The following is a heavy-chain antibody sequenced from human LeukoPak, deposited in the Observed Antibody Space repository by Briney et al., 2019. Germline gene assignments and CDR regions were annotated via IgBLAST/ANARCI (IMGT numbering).Heavy chain of an antibody. CDR2: ISYDGNNK. CDR3: ARGMDSLGATPDY. J-gene: IGHJ4*02. V-gene: IGHV3-30*03. D-gene: IGHD1-26*01. CDR1: GFTFSNYG. Sequence: GRSLRLSCAASGFTFSNYGMHWVRQAPGKGLEWVAVISYDGNNKYYADSVKGRFTISRDNSKNTLYLQMNSLRAEDTAVYYCARGMDSLGATPDYWGQGTLVTVSS.